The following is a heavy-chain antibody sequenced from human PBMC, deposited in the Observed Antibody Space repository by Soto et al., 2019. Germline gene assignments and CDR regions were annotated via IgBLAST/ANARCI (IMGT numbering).Heavy chain of an antibody. D-gene: IGHD4-17*01. CDR3: AKPGDEGYGDIRGVYYYYMDV. V-gene: IGHV3-23*01. J-gene: IGHJ6*03. CDR1: GFTFSSYA. Sequence: GGSLRLSCAASGFTFSSYAMSWVRQAPGKGLEWVSAISGSGGSTYYADSVKGRFTISRDNSKNTLYLQMNSLRAEDTAVYYCAKPGDEGYGDIRGVYYYYMDVWGKGTTVTVSS. CDR2: ISGSGGST.